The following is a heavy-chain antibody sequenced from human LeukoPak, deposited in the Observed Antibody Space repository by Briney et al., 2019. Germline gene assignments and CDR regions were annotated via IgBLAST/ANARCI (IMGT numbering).Heavy chain of an antibody. J-gene: IGHJ4*02. Sequence: GGSLRLSCAASGFTFSSYAMNWVRQAPGKGLEWVSHISGSGISTYYADSVKGRFTFSRDNSKNTLYLQMSSLRADDPAVYYCARRSVTTFDYWGQGTLVTVSS. CDR3: ARRSVTTFDY. D-gene: IGHD4-17*01. CDR2: ISGSGIST. V-gene: IGHV3-23*01. CDR1: GFTFSSYA.